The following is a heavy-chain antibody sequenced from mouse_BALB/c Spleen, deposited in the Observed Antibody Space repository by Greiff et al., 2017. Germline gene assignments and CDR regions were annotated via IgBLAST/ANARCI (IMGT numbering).Heavy chain of an antibody. CDR1: GYTFTDYW. CDR2: IDTSDSYT. CDR3: ARVGRYYFDY. J-gene: IGHJ2*01. V-gene: IGHV1-69*01. Sequence: VQLQQSGAELVMPGASVKMSCKASGYTFTDYWMHWVKQRPGQGLEWIGAIDTSDSYTSYNQKFKGKATLTVDESSSTAYMQLSSLTSEDSAVYYCARVGRYYFDYWGQGTTLTVSS.